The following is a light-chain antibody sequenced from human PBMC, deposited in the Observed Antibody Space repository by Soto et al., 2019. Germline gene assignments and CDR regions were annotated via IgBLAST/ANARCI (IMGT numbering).Light chain of an antibody. J-gene: IGKJ1*01. Sequence: DIQMTQSPSSLSASVGDRVTITCRASQGIKSYLAWFQQKPGKAPKSLIYGASILQSGVPSKFSGSGSGTDFTLTISSLQPEDSATYYCQQYSTYPWTFGQGTRVEIK. CDR2: GAS. V-gene: IGKV1-16*02. CDR3: QQYSTYPWT. CDR1: QGIKSY.